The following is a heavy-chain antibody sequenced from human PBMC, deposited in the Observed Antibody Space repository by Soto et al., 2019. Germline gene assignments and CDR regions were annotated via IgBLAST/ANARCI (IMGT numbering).Heavy chain of an antibody. CDR2: ISSSSSYI. V-gene: IGHV3-21*01. J-gene: IGHJ3*02. D-gene: IGHD2-2*01. CDR3: ARAFKTCSSTSCYGGEDAFDI. CDR1: GFTFSSYS. Sequence: GGSLRLSCAASGFTFSSYSMNWVRQAPGKGLEWVSSISSSSSYIYYADSVKGRFTISRDNAKNSLYLQMNSLRAEDTAVYYCARAFKTCSSTSCYGGEDAFDIWGQGTMVTVSS.